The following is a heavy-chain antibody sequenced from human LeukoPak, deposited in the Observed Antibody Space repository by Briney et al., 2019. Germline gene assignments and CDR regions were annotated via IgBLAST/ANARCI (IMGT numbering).Heavy chain of an antibody. CDR3: ARGYLELPEAPPQFDY. CDR1: GYTFTSYG. J-gene: IGHJ4*02. CDR2: ISAYNGNT. Sequence: ASVKVSCKASGYTFTSYGISWVRQAPGQGLEWMGWISAYNGNTNYAQKLQGRVTMTTDTSTSTAYMELRSLRSDDTAVYYCARGYLELPEAPPQFDYWGQGTLVTVSS. D-gene: IGHD1-7*01. V-gene: IGHV1-18*01.